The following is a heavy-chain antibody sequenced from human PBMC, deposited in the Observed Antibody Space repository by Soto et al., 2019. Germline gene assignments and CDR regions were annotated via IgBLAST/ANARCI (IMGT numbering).Heavy chain of an antibody. J-gene: IGHJ6*03. V-gene: IGHV4-4*02. CDR1: SGSISSSNW. Sequence: QVQLQESGPGLVKPSGTLSLTCAVSSGSISSSNWWSWVRQPPGKGLEWIGEIYHSGSTNYNPSLKSRVTISVDKSKNQFSLKLSSVTSADTAVYYCARDWVMTTVRNYYYYYMDVWGKGTTVTVSS. CDR3: ARDWVMTTVRNYYYYYMDV. D-gene: IGHD4-17*01. CDR2: IYHSGST.